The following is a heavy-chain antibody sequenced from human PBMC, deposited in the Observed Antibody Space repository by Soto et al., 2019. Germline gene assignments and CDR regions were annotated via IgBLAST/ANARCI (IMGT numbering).Heavy chain of an antibody. CDR1: GGSFSGYY. CDR3: AGLTRGEQWLVKYYYYGMDV. V-gene: IGHV4-34*01. D-gene: IGHD6-19*01. Sequence: PSETLSLTCAVYGGSFSGYYWSWIRQPPGKGLEWIGEINHSGSTTYNPSLKSRVTISVDTSKNQFSLKLSSVTAADTAVYYCAGLTRGEQWLVKYYYYGMDVWGQGTTVTVSS. CDR2: INHSGST. J-gene: IGHJ6*02.